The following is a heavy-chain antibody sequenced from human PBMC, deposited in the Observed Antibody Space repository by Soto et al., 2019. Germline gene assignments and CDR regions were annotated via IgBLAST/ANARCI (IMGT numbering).Heavy chain of an antibody. Sequence: EVQLVESGGGLVQPGGSLRLSCEASGLSVSSSYMSWVRQAPGKGLEWVSVFYSDGTTYYAESLKGRLTISRHISKNTVYLQMNSLRTEDTAVYYCARVAAAGPIDHWGQGTLVTVSS. CDR3: ARVAAAGPIDH. CDR1: GLSVSSSY. D-gene: IGHD6-13*01. V-gene: IGHV3-53*04. CDR2: FYSDGTT. J-gene: IGHJ4*02.